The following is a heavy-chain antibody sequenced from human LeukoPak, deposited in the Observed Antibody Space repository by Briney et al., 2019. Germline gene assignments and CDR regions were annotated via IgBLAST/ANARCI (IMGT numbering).Heavy chain of an antibody. J-gene: IGHJ4*02. CDR2: ISWNSGSI. D-gene: IGHD1-26*01. CDR1: GFTFDDYA. Sequence: GGSLRLSCAASGFTFDDYAMHWVRQAPGKGLEWVSGISWNSGSIGYADSVKGRFTISRDNAKNTLYLQMNSLRAEDTAVYYCARGTYSGSYRGWGQGTLVTVSS. V-gene: IGHV3-9*01. CDR3: ARGTYSGSYRG.